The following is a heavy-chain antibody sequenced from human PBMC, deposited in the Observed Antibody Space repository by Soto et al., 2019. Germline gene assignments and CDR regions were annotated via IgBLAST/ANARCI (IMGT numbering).Heavy chain of an antibody. D-gene: IGHD6-13*01. J-gene: IGHJ4*02. CDR3: ARDKTAAAGTVFDY. CDR1: GFTFSSYA. V-gene: IGHV3-30-3*01. Sequence: GGSLRLSCAASGFTFSSYAMHWVRQAPGKGLEWVAVISYDGSNKYYADSVKGRFTISRDNSKNTLYLQMNSLRAEDTAVYYCARDKTAAAGTVFDYWCQGTLVTVSS. CDR2: ISYDGSNK.